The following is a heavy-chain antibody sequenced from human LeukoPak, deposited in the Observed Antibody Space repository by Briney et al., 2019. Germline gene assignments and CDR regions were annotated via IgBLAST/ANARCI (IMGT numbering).Heavy chain of an antibody. D-gene: IGHD3-9*01. CDR2: IYYSGST. J-gene: IGHJ4*02. CDR3: ARVEGDWLPGGFDY. Sequence: SETLSLTCTVSGGSMSSGDYYWSWIRQPPGKGLEWIVYIYYSGSTYYNPSLKSRVTISVDTSKNQFSLRLSSATAADTAVYYCARVEGDWLPGGFDYWGQGTLVTVSS. CDR1: GGSMSSGDYY. V-gene: IGHV4-30-4*08.